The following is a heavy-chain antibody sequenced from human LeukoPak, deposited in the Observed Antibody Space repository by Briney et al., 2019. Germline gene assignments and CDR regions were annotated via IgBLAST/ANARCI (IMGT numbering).Heavy chain of an antibody. D-gene: IGHD2-2*01. Sequence: SETLSLTCTVSGFSISSYYWSWIRQPPGKGLEWIGYIYYSGSTNYNPALKSRVTISVDTSKNQFSLKLSSVTAADTAVYYCARLYCSSTSCYGDWFDPCGQGTLVSVSS. CDR1: GFSISSYY. V-gene: IGHV4-59*01. CDR3: ARLYCSSTSCYGDWFDP. J-gene: IGHJ5*02. CDR2: IYYSGST.